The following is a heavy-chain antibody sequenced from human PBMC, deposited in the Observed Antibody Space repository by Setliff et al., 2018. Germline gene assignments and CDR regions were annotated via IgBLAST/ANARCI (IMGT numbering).Heavy chain of an antibody. CDR2: INHSGST. CDR1: GASFSDYY. CDR3: ARGAKDGLMDV. Sequence: SLTCTVYGASFSDYYWGWIRQPPGKGLEWIAEINHSGSTNYNPSLKSRVTISVDTSKNQFSLSLSSVTAADTAAYYCARGAKDGLMDVWGQGTTVTVSS. J-gene: IGHJ6*02. V-gene: IGHV4-34*01.